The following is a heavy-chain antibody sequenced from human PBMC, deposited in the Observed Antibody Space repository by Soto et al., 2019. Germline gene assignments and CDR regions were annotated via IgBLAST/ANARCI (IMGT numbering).Heavy chain of an antibody. V-gene: IGHV4-39*01. CDR2: IYYSGST. D-gene: IGHD1-26*01. CDR1: GGSISSSSYY. CDR3: ARSRVGDPPDYFDY. J-gene: IGHJ4*02. Sequence: SETLSLTCTVSGGSISSSSYYWGWIRQPPGKGLEWIGSIYYSGSTYYNPSLKSRVTISVDTSKNQFSLKLSSVTAADTAVYYCARSRVGDPPDYFDYWGQGTLVTVSS.